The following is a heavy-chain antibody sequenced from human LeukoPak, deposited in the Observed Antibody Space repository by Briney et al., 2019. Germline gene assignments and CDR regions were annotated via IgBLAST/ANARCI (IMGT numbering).Heavy chain of an antibody. CDR3: AVEHSYYYGSGSYLN. Sequence: ASVKVSCKASGYTFTSYDNNWVRQATGQGLEWMGWMNPNSGNTGYAQKFQGRVTMTRNTSISTAYMELSSLRSEDTAVYYCAVEHSYYYGSGSYLNWGQGTLVTVSS. CDR1: GYTFTSYD. J-gene: IGHJ4*02. V-gene: IGHV1-8*01. CDR2: MNPNSGNT. D-gene: IGHD3-10*01.